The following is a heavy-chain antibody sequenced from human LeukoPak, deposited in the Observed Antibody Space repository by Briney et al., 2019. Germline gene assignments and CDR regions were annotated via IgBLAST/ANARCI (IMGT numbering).Heavy chain of an antibody. J-gene: IGHJ6*04. V-gene: IGHV3-21*01. CDR1: GFTFSSYS. Sequence: GGSLRLSCAASGFTFSSYSMNWVRQAPGKGLEWVSSISSSSSYIYYADSVKGRFTISRDNAKNSLYLQMNSLRAEDTAVYYCATDGHLYGMDVWGKGTTVTVSS. CDR2: ISSSSSYI. CDR3: ATDGHLYGMDV.